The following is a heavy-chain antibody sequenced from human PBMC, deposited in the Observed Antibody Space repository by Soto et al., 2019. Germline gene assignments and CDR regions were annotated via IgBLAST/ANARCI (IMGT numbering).Heavy chain of an antibody. Sequence: SETLSLTCTVSGGSMSGHYWTWIRQPPGKGLQWIGYIYYSGNTNYNPSLTGRVTMSLDTSKNQFSLQLSSVTAADTAVYFCAKYRRTDAEGYTFDYWGQGAPVT. D-gene: IGHD2-15*01. V-gene: IGHV4-59*11. CDR1: GGSMSGHY. CDR2: IYYSGNT. J-gene: IGHJ4*02. CDR3: AKYRRTDAEGYTFDY.